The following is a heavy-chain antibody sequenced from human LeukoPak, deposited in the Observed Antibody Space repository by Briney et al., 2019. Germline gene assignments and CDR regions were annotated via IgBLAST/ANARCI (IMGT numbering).Heavy chain of an antibody. CDR1: GGSISSSNYY. V-gene: IGHV4-39*07. Sequence: SETLSLTCTVSGGSISSSNYYWGWIRRPPGKGLEWIGSIYYGSTYSNSSLKSRVTISVDTSKNQFSLKLSSVTAADTAVYYCARESPLWFGELSGLDYWGQGTLVTVSS. CDR3: ARESPLWFGELSGLDY. J-gene: IGHJ4*02. D-gene: IGHD3-10*01. CDR2: IYYGST.